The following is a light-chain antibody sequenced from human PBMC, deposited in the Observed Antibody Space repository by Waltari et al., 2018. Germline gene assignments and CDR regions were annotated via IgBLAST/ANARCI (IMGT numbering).Light chain of an antibody. CDR1: QSITSS. J-gene: IGKJ1*01. V-gene: IGKV1-5*03. CDR3: QQYKSYKT. Sequence: DIQMTQSPSILSASVGDRVSITCRASQSITSSLAWYQQKPGKAPKILIYEASNLETGVPLRFSGSGSGTEFTLTISSLQPDDFATYYCQQYKSYKTFGQGTTV. CDR2: EAS.